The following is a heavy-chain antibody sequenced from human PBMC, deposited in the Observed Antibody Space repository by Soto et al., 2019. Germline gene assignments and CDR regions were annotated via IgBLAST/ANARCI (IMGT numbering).Heavy chain of an antibody. Sequence: QVQLVESGGGVVQPGRSLRLSCAASGFTFSSYGMHWVRQAPGKGLEWVAVISYDGSNKYYADSVKGRFTISRDNSKKGLYLPMSSLRAEDAAVDYCAQGLGHGGRGAFDIWGQGTMVTVSS. V-gene: IGHV3-30*18. D-gene: IGHD3-16*01. J-gene: IGHJ3*02. CDR1: GFTFSSYG. CDR2: ISYDGSNK. CDR3: AQGLGHGGRGAFDI.